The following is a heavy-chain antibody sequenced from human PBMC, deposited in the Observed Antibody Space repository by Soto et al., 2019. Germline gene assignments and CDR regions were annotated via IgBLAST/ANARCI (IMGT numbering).Heavy chain of an antibody. Sequence: PFETLSLTCSVSGGSMSSNYWSWIRQSPDKGLEWLGYVFYGGTDYNPSLGGRVSMSVETSKSQFSLKLTSVTVADTAVYYCASYRGALYFESWGPGILVTVSS. D-gene: IGHD3-16*01. CDR2: VFYGGT. V-gene: IGHV4-59*01. CDR1: GGSMSSNY. J-gene: IGHJ4*02. CDR3: ASYRGALYFES.